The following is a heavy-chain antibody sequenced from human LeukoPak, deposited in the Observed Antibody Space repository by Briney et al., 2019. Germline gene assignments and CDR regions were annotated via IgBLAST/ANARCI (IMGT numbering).Heavy chain of an antibody. V-gene: IGHV3-7*03. CDR1: GFTFSSYW. D-gene: IGHD3-10*01. Sequence: GGSLRLSCAASGFTFSSYWMSWVRQAPGKGLEWVANIKQDGSEKYYVDSVKGRFTISRDNAKNSLYQQMNSLRAEDTAVYYCARDRVWFGELLPYFDYWGQGTLVTVSS. CDR3: ARDRVWFGELLPYFDY. J-gene: IGHJ4*02. CDR2: IKQDGSEK.